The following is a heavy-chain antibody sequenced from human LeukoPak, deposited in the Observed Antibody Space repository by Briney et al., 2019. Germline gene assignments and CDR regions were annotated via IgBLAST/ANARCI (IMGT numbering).Heavy chain of an antibody. CDR1: GFTFSSYA. V-gene: IGHV3-30*04. Sequence: GGSLRLSCAASGFTFSSYAMHLVRQAPGKGLEWVAVISYDGSNKYYADSVKGRFTISRDNSKNTLYLQMNSLRAEDTAVYYCARDGVYGMDVWGKGTTVTVSS. D-gene: IGHD3-16*01. CDR2: ISYDGSNK. CDR3: ARDGVYGMDV. J-gene: IGHJ6*04.